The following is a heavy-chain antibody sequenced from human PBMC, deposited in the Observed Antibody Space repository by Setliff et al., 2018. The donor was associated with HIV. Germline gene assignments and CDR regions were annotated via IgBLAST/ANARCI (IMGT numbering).Heavy chain of an antibody. CDR3: ARLTTTYYYDSSAYYHPV. D-gene: IGHD3-22*01. V-gene: IGHV4-34*01. Sequence: SETLSLTCAVYGGSFSGYYWSWIRQPPGKGLEWIGEINHSGSTNYNPSLKSRVTISVDTSKDQFSLKLSSVTAADTAVFYCARLTTTYYYDSSAYYHPVWGQGTLVTVS. J-gene: IGHJ4*02. CDR1: GGSFSGYY. CDR2: INHSGST.